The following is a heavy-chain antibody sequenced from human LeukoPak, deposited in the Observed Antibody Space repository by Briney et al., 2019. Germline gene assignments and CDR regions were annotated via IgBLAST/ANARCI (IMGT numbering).Heavy chain of an antibody. Sequence: PSETLSLTCTVSGCSISSNIYQWGWIRQPPGKGLEWIGSIYYSGSTYYNPSLKSRVTISVDTSENHFSLKLISVTAADPAVYYCARLEYSSGWFFDYWGQGTLVTVSS. CDR2: IYYSGST. CDR1: GCSISSNIYQ. J-gene: IGHJ4*02. D-gene: IGHD6-19*01. CDR3: ARLEYSSGWFFDY. V-gene: IGHV4-39*02.